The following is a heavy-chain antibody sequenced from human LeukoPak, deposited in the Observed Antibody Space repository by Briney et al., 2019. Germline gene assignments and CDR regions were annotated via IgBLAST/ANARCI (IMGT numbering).Heavy chain of an antibody. D-gene: IGHD3-16*01. CDR3: AKDYGLSSSSRNDY. Sequence: GGSLRLSCAASGFTFSSYAMSWVRQAPGKGLEWVSAISGSGDSTYYADSVKGRFTISRDNSKNTLYLQMNSLRAEDTAVYYCAKDYGLSSSSRNDYWGQGTLVTVSS. J-gene: IGHJ4*02. V-gene: IGHV3-23*01. CDR2: ISGSGDST. CDR1: GFTFSSYA.